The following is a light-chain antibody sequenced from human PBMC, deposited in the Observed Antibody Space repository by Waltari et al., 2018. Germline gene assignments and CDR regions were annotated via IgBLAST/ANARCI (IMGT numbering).Light chain of an antibody. Sequence: QSALPQPASLSGSPGQSVTLSCAGPKNDIGTYNFLSWFQQFPGQAPKLIVSEATKRPSGVSYRFSGSKSGNTASLTISGLQAEDEADYYCCSYAGGSRVIFGGGTKLTVL. CDR1: KNDIGTYNF. CDR3: CSYAGGSRVI. V-gene: IGLV2-23*01. J-gene: IGLJ2*01. CDR2: EAT.